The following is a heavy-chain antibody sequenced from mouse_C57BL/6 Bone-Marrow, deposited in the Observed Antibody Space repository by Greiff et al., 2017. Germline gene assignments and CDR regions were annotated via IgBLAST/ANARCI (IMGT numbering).Heavy chain of an antibody. CDR3: ARGRGSSYYFDY. D-gene: IGHD1-1*01. J-gene: IGHJ2*01. CDR2: INPGSGGT. Sequence: QVQLQQSGAELVRPGTSVKVSCKASGYAFTNYLIEWVKQRPGQGLEWIGVINPGSGGTNDNEKFKGKATLTADKSSSTGYMQLSSLTSEDSAVDVGARGRGSSYYFDYWGQGTTLTVSS. V-gene: IGHV1-54*01. CDR1: GYAFTNYL.